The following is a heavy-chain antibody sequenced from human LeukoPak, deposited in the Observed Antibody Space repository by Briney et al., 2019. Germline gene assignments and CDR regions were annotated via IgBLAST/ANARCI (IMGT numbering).Heavy chain of an antibody. Sequence: GGSLRLSCAASGFTFSDYYMSCIRQAPGKGLEWVSYISSSSSYTNYADSVKGRFTISRDNAKNSLYLQMNSLRAEDTAVYYCARVYDILTGPDYWGQGTLVTVSS. J-gene: IGHJ4*02. CDR1: GFTFSDYY. CDR2: ISSSSSYT. V-gene: IGHV3-11*05. D-gene: IGHD3-9*01. CDR3: ARVYDILTGPDY.